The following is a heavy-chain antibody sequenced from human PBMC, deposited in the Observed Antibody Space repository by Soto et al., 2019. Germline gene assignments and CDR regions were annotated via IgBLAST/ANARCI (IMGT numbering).Heavy chain of an antibody. D-gene: IGHD2-21*01. J-gene: IGHJ5*02. CDR2: IYHSGST. CDR3: AGVRGPYCGGECYPPTPNWFDP. V-gene: IGHV4-30-2*01. CDR1: GGSISSGGYS. Sequence: QLQLQESGSGLVKPSQTLSLTCAVSGGSISSGGYSWSWIRQPPGKGLEWIGYIYHSGSTYYNPSRTTRVTTTVARSKNQFYLKLSSVTAADSAVYYCAGVRGPYCGGECYPPTPNWFDPWGQGTLVTVSS.